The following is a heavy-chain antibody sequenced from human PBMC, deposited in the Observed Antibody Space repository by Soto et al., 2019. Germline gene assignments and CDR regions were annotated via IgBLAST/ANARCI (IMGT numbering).Heavy chain of an antibody. D-gene: IGHD6-13*01. J-gene: IGHJ4*02. CDR2: IYQSGRT. CDR3: ARRGGSIPDN. CDR1: GVSISSSNW. Sequence: SETLSLTCAVSGVSISSSNWWTWVRQPPGKGLEWIGEIYQSGRTYYNPSLQSRVAISLDKSKNQFSLKVTSVTAADTAVYFCARRGGSIPDNCGQGTIVAVYS. V-gene: IGHV4-4*02.